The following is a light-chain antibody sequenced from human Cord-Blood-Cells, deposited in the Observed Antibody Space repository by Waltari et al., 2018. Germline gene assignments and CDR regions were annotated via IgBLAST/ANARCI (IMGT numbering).Light chain of an antibody. V-gene: IGKV3-20*01. CDR1: QSVSSSY. CDR2: GAS. Sequence: EIVLTQSPGTLSLPPVARATLSCRASQSVSSSYLAWYQQKPGQAPRPLIYGASSRATGIPDRLSGSGSGTDFTLTISRLEPEDFAVYYCQQYGSSPYSFGQGTKLEIK. J-gene: IGKJ2*03. CDR3: QQYGSSPYS.